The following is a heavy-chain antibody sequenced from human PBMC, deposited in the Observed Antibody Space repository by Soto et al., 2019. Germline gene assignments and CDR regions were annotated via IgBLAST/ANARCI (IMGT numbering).Heavy chain of an antibody. J-gene: IGHJ4*02. Sequence: QVQLQESGPGLVKPSQTLSLTCTVSGGSISSGGYYWSWIRQHPGKGLEWIGYIYYSGSTYYNPSLKSRVTISVDPSKNQFSLKLSSVTAADTAVYYCARSPRYCSGGSCPRYYFDYWGQGTLVTVSS. CDR1: GGSISSGGYY. V-gene: IGHV4-31*03. CDR3: ARSPRYCSGGSCPRYYFDY. D-gene: IGHD2-15*01. CDR2: IYYSGST.